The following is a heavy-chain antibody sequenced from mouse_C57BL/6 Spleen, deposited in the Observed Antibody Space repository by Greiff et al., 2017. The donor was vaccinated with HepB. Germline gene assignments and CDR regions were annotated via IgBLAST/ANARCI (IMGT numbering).Heavy chain of an antibody. CDR2: IDPSDSYT. CDR1: GYTFTSYW. V-gene: IGHV1-69*01. J-gene: IGHJ1*03. Sequence: QVQLQQPGAELVMPGASVKLSCKASGYTFTSYWMHWVKQRPGQGLEWIGEIDPSDSYTNYNQKFKGKSTLTVDKYSSTAYMQLSSLTSEDSAVYYCARSTTGVWGTGTTVTVSS. D-gene: IGHD2-14*01. CDR3: ARSTTGV.